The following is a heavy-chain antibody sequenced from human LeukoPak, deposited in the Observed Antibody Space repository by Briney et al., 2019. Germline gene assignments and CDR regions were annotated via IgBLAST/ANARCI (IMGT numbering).Heavy chain of an antibody. J-gene: IGHJ4*02. V-gene: IGHV3-23*01. D-gene: IGHD2-8*01. CDR2: IGGGGGTT. Sequence: PGGSLRLSCAASGFTFSSYAMNWVRQAPGKGLEWVSIIGGGGGTTDYADSVKGRFTISRDNSKNTLYLQMNSLRAEDTAVYYCAKEQAYAAFRDYFDYWGQGTLVTVSS. CDR3: AKEQAYAAFRDYFDY. CDR1: GFTFSSYA.